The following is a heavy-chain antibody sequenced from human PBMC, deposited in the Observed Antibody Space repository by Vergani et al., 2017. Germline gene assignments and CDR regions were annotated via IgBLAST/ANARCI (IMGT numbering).Heavy chain of an antibody. CDR3: ARDSSSVPAASPHFNNWNYVFYMDV. CDR2: ISSNGGST. CDR1: GFTFSSYA. D-gene: IGHD1-7*01. Sequence: EVQLVESGGGLVQPGGSLRLSCSASGFTFSSYAMHWVRQAPGKGLEYVSAISSNGGSTYYADSVKGRFTISRDNSKNTLYLQMSSLRAEDTAVYYCARDSSSVPAASPHFNNWNYVFYMDVWGKGTTVTVSS. V-gene: IGHV3-64D*06. J-gene: IGHJ6*03.